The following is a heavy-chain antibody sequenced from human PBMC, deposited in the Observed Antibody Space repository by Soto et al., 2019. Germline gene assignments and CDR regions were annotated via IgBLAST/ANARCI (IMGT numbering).Heavy chain of an antibody. D-gene: IGHD3-22*01. CDR2: ISAYNGNT. V-gene: IGHV1-18*01. J-gene: IGHJ4*02. CDR1: GYTFTNYG. CDR3: ARVNAGDSMHSSGYYY. Sequence: QVQLMQSGAEVRKPGASVKVSCKASGYTFTNYGITWVRQAPGQGLEWMGWISAYNGNTKYAQRLQGRVTMTTDTXTXXADMELRSLRSDDTAVYYCARVNAGDSMHSSGYYYWGQGTLVTVSS.